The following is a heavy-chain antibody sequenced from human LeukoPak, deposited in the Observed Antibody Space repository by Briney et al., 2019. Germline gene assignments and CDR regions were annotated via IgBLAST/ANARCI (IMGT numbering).Heavy chain of an antibody. J-gene: IGHJ5*02. CDR2: IRSSGDST. D-gene: IGHD4-17*01. V-gene: IGHV3-23*01. CDR1: GFTFSSYA. CDR3: AKDVMTTVTTTYNRSDP. Sequence: PGGSLRLSCAASGFTFSSYAMSWVRPAQGKGLEWVSSIRSSGDSTYYVDSVKGRFTISRDNSKNTLYLQMNSLRAEGTAVYYCAKDVMTTVTTTYNRSDPWGQGTLVTVSS.